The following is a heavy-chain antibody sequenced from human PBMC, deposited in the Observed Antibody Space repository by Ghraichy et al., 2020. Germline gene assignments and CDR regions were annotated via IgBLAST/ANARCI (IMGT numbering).Heavy chain of an antibody. CDR1: GFTFSSSA. Sequence: GESLNISCAASGFTFSSSAMHWVRQAPGKGLEWVAFIRSDGSKEYYADSVKGRFSISRDNSKATLYLQMNSLRTEDTAIYSCAKDHPNWGFDYWGQGTLVTVSS. CDR2: IRSDGSKE. J-gene: IGHJ4*02. V-gene: IGHV3-30*02. D-gene: IGHD7-27*01. CDR3: AKDHPNWGFDY.